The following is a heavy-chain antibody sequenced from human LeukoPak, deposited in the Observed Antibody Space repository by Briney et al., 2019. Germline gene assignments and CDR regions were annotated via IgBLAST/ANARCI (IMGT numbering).Heavy chain of an antibody. J-gene: IGHJ4*02. V-gene: IGHV3-23*01. CDR3: AKDIVPDSGWDLDY. Sequence: GGSLRLSCAASGFTFSTYSMTWVRQSPGKGLEWVASIYGSGERTFYADSAKDRFILYRDNSRNTVYLEMNNLRVEDTAVYYCAKDIVPDSGWDLDYWGQGTLVTVSS. CDR2: IYGSGERT. CDR1: GFTFSTYS. D-gene: IGHD6-19*01.